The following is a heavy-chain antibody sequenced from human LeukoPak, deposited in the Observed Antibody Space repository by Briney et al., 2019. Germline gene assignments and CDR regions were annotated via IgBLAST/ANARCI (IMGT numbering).Heavy chain of an antibody. CDR2: ISSGGITI. CDR3: ARGRLGTTTPFDY. Sequence: GGSLRLSCAASGFTFSNYEMNWVRQARWKGVEWVSYISSGGITIYYADSVKGRFTISRDNAKNSLFLQMKSLRAEDTAVYYCARGRLGTTTPFDYWGQGTLVTVSS. CDR1: GFTFSNYE. J-gene: IGHJ4*02. D-gene: IGHD1-26*01. V-gene: IGHV3-48*03.